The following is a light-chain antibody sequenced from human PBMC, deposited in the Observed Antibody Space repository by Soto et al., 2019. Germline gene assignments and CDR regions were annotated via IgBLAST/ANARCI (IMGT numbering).Light chain of an antibody. CDR2: GAS. V-gene: IGKV3-20*01. J-gene: IGKJ2*01. CDR3: QHYRSSPPYT. CDR1: QSVSSSY. Sequence: IVLTQSPGTLSLSPGERATLSCRASQSVSSSYLAWYQQKPGQAPRLLIYGASSRATGIPDRFSGSGSGTDFTLTISRLEPEHFAVYYCQHYRSSPPYTFGQGAKLEIK.